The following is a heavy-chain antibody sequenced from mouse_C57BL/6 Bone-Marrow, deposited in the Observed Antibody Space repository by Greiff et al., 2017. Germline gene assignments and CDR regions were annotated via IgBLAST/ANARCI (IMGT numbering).Heavy chain of an antibody. D-gene: IGHD2-1*01. CDR3: AGNYEDFAY. CDR1: GYTFTSYW. J-gene: IGHJ3*01. Sequence: QVQLQQPGAELVRPGTSVKLSCKASGYTFTSYWMHWVKQRPGQGLEWIGVIDPSDSYTNYNQKFKGKATLTVDTSSSTAYMQLSSLTSEDSAVYYCAGNYEDFAYWGQGTLVTVSA. CDR2: IDPSDSYT. V-gene: IGHV1-59*01.